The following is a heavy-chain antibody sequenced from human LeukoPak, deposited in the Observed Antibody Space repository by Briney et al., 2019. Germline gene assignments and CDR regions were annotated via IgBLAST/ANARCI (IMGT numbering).Heavy chain of an antibody. D-gene: IGHD3-22*01. CDR3: ARDPNYDSSGYYPLDY. CDR1: GFTFSSYS. V-gene: IGHV3-21*01. J-gene: IGHJ4*02. Sequence: GGSLRLSCAASGFTFSSYSMNWVRQAPGEGLEWVSSISSSSSYIDYADSVKGRFTISRDNAKNSLYLQMNSLRAEDTAVYYCARDPNYDSSGYYPLDYWGQGTLVTVSS. CDR2: ISSSSSYI.